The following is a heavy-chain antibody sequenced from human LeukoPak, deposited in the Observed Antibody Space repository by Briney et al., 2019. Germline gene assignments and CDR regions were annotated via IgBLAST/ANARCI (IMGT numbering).Heavy chain of an antibody. CDR1: GGTFSSYA. D-gene: IGHD3-3*01. CDR2: IIPIFGTA. Sequence: SVKVSCKASGGTFSSYAISWVRQAPGQGLEWMGGIIPIFGTANYAQKLQGRVTMTTDTSTSTAYMELRSLRSDDTAVYYCARVSLWPYYDFSVDWFDPWGQGTLVTVSS. CDR3: ARVSLWPYYDFSVDWFDP. V-gene: IGHV1-69*05. J-gene: IGHJ5*02.